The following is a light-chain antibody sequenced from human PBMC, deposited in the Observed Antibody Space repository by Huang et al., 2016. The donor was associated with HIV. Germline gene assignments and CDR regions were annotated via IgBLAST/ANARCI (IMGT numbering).Light chain of an antibody. CDR2: SAS. V-gene: IGKV1-39*01. CDR3: QQSYGALSS. J-gene: IGKJ5*01. Sequence: IQMTQSPTSLSASVGDRVFISCRTSQSVGTYLNWYQQKPGKAPKLLISSASTLHNGVPSRFSGGGSGTVFTLTIRGLQFDDFATYFCQQSYGALSSLGPGTRL. CDR1: QSVGTY.